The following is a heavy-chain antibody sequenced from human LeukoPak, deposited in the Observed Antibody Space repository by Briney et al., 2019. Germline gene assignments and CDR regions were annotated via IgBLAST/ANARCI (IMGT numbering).Heavy chain of an antibody. Sequence: GGSLRLSCVASGFTFSSYYMSWVRQAPGKGLEWVANIKQDGSEIYYVDSVKGRFTISRDNAKSSLYLQMTSLRAEDTAVYYCARMRGQGGQDIWGQGTMVTVSS. V-gene: IGHV3-7*01. CDR2: IKQDGSEI. CDR3: ARMRGQGGQDI. J-gene: IGHJ3*02. D-gene: IGHD3-16*01. CDR1: GFTFSSYY.